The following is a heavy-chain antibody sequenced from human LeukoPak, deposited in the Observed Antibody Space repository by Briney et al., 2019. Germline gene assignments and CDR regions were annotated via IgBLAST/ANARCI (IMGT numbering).Heavy chain of an antibody. V-gene: IGHV4-39*07. D-gene: IGHD6-19*01. Sequence: PLETLSLTCTVSGGSISSSSYYWGWIRQPPGKGLEWIGSIYYSGSTYYNPSLKSRVTISVDTSRNQFSLKLSSVTAADTAVYYCARENSSGLNAFDIWGQGTMVTVSS. CDR3: ARENSSGLNAFDI. CDR1: GGSISSSSYY. J-gene: IGHJ3*02. CDR2: IYYSGST.